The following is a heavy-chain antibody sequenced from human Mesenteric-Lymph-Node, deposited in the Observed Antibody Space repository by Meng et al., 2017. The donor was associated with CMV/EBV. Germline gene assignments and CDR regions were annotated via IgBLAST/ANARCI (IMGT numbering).Heavy chain of an antibody. CDR2: ISGSGGST. CDR3: AKGESTLPH. J-gene: IGHJ4*02. CDR1: GFTFSSYA. D-gene: IGHD5/OR15-5a*01. Sequence: ESLKISCAASGFTFSSYAMSWVRQAPGKGLEWVSAISGSGGSTYYVDSVKGRFTISRDNSKNTLYLQMNSLRAEDTAVYYCAKGESTLPHWGQGTRVTVSS. V-gene: IGHV3-23*01.